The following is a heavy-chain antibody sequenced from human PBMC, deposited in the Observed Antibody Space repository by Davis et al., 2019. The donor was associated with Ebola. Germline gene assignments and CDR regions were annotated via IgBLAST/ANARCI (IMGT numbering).Heavy chain of an antibody. CDR3: ARDGGVVPAAMEVYYYYYMDV. CDR1: GGSFSGYY. J-gene: IGHJ6*03. Sequence: PSETLSLTCAVYGGSFSGYYWSWIRQPPGKGLEWIGEINHSGSTNYNPSLKSRVTISVDKSKNQFSLKLSSVTAADTAVYYCARDGGVVPAAMEVYYYYYMDVWGKGTTVTVSS. V-gene: IGHV4-34*01. D-gene: IGHD2-2*01. CDR2: INHSGST.